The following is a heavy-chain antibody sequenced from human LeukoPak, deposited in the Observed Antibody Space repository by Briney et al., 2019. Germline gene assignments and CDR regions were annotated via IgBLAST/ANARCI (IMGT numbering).Heavy chain of an antibody. Sequence: GSSVKVSCKASGGTFSSYAISWVRQAPGQGLERMGGIIPIFGTANYAQKFQGRVTITADESTSTAYMELSSLRSEDTAVYYCARRGVFGSWGEFDYWGQGTLVIVSS. D-gene: IGHD3-10*01. J-gene: IGHJ4*02. CDR3: ARRGVFGSWGEFDY. CDR2: IIPIFGTA. CDR1: GGTFSSYA. V-gene: IGHV1-69*01.